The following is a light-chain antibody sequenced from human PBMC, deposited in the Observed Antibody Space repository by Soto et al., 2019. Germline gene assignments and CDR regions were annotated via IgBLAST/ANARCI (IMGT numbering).Light chain of an antibody. CDR3: QQSFSALWT. V-gene: IGKV1-39*01. Sequence: DIQMTQSSSSLSASVGDRVTITCRASQSIGWYLHWYQQKPGKAPKVLIYAASSLQSGVPSRFSGSGSGTDFTLTISSLQPADCATYYCQQSFSALWTFGQGTKVEIK. CDR1: QSIGWY. J-gene: IGKJ1*01. CDR2: AAS.